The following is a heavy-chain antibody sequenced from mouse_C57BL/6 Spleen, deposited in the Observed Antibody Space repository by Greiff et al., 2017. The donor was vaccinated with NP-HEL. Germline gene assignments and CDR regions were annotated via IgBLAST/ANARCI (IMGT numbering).Heavy chain of an antibody. Sequence: VQLQQSGAELVRPGTSVKLSCKASGYTFTSYWMHWVKQRPGQGLEWIGVIDPSDSYTNYNQKFKGKATLTVDTSSSTAYMQLSSLTSEDSAVYYWARGDLLDYWGQGTTLTVSS. J-gene: IGHJ2*01. V-gene: IGHV1-59*01. CDR1: GYTFTSYW. CDR2: IDPSDSYT. CDR3: ARGDLLDY.